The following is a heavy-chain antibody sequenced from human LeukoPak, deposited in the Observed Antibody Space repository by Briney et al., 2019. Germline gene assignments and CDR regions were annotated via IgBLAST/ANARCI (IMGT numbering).Heavy chain of an antibody. CDR1: GFTFDDYA. CDR3: AKGSCSSTSCLPQR. CDR2: ISWNSGSI. D-gene: IGHD2-2*01. J-gene: IGHJ4*02. V-gene: IGHV3-9*01. Sequence: GGSLRLSCAASGFTFDDYAMHWVRQAPGKGLEWVSGISWNSGSIGYADSVKGRFTISRDNAKNSLYLQMNSLRAEDTALYYCAKGSCSSTSCLPQRWGQGTLVTVSS.